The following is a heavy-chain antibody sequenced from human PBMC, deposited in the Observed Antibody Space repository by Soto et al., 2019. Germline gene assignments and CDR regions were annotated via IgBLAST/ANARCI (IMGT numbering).Heavy chain of an antibody. J-gene: IGHJ5*02. Sequence: GGSLRLSCAASGFTFSSYAMHWVRQAPGKGLEWVAVISYDGSNKYYADSVKGRFTISRDNSKNTLYLQMNSLRAEDTAVYYCAREPDYGDYFWFDPWGQGTLVTVSS. CDR1: GFTFSSYA. V-gene: IGHV3-30-3*01. CDR2: ISYDGSNK. D-gene: IGHD4-17*01. CDR3: AREPDYGDYFWFDP.